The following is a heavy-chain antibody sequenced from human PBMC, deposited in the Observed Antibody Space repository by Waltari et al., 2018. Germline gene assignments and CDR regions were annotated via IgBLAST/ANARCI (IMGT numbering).Heavy chain of an antibody. CDR2: VNGDGSST. Sequence: EVQLLESGGGLVQPGGSLRLSCAASGFTFSDFWMHWVRQAPGEGLVWLSRVNGDGSSTTYADSVKGRFTVSIDNARKTMFLQMTSLRAEDTAVYYCARDEDNYYDSSGYIKHWGQGALVTVSS. D-gene: IGHD3-22*01. CDR3: ARDEDNYYDSSGYIKH. CDR1: GFTFSDFW. J-gene: IGHJ4*02. V-gene: IGHV3-74*01.